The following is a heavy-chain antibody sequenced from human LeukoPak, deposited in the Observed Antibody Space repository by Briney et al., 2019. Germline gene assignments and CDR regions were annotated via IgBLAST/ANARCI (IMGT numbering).Heavy chain of an antibody. J-gene: IGHJ5*02. CDR2: IYVTGST. CDR3: ARDSGTTGEVKFDP. Sequence: PSETLSLTCAVYGGSFSSYYWSWIRQPAGKALEWIGRIYVTGSTTYNPSLESRFTMSLDTSKNHFSLKLRSVTAADTAVYYCARDSGTTGEVKFDPWGQGTLVTVSS. CDR1: GGSFSSYY. D-gene: IGHD1-7*01. V-gene: IGHV4-4*07.